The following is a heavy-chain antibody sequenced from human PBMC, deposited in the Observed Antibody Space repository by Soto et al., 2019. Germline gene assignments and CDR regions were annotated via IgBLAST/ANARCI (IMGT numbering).Heavy chain of an antibody. CDR2: IIPIFGTA. D-gene: IGHD2-2*01. Sequence: ASVKVSCKASGGTFSSYAISWVRQAPGQGLEWMGGIIPIFGTANYAQKFQGRVTITADESTSTAYMELRSLRCEDTAVYYCARVSTDIVVVRQHYYGMDVWGQGTTVTVSS. CDR3: ARVSTDIVVVRQHYYGMDV. J-gene: IGHJ6*02. CDR1: GGTFSSYA. V-gene: IGHV1-69*13.